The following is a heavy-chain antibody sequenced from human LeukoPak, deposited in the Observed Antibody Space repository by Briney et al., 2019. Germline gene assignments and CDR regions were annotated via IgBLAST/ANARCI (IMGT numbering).Heavy chain of an antibody. V-gene: IGHV4-39*01. Sequence: SETLSLTCTVSGGSISSSSYYWGWIRQPPEKGLEWIGSIYYSGSTYYNPSLKSRVTISVDTSKNQFSLKLSSVTAADTAVYYCARETYYYGSGSYCFDYWGQGTLVTVSS. CDR2: IYYSGST. D-gene: IGHD3-10*01. CDR3: ARETYYYGSGSYCFDY. J-gene: IGHJ4*02. CDR1: GGSISSSSYY.